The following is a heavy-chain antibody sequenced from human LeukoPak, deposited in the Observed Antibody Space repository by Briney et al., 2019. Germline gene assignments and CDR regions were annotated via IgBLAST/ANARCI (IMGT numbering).Heavy chain of an antibody. CDR1: GYTLTELS. CDR3: ATVDGSYSGSYYYFDY. Sequence: GASVKVSCKVSGYTLTELSMHWVRQAPGKGLEWMGGFDPEDGETIYAQKFQGRATMTEDTSTDTAYMELSSLRSEDTAVYYCATVDGSYSGSYYYFDYWGQGTLVTVSS. CDR2: FDPEDGET. V-gene: IGHV1-24*01. D-gene: IGHD1-26*01. J-gene: IGHJ4*02.